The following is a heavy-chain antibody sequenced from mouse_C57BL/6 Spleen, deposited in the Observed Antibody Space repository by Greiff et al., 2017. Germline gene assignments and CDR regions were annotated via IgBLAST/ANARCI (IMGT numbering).Heavy chain of an antibody. V-gene: IGHV1-55*01. Sequence: QVQLQQPGAELVKPGASVKMSCKASGYTFTSYWITWVKQRPGQGLEWIGDIYPGSGSTNYNEKFKSKATLTVDTSSSTAYMQRSSLTSEDSAVYCCARKLLTRYAMDYWGQGTSGTVSS. CDR2: IYPGSGST. CDR3: ARKLLTRYAMDY. CDR1: GYTFTSYW. J-gene: IGHJ4*01.